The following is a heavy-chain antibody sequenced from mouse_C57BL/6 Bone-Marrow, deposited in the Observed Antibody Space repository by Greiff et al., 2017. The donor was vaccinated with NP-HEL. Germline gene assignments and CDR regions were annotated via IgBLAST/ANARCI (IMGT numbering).Heavy chain of an antibody. D-gene: IGHD1-1*01. V-gene: IGHV14-1*01. CDR3: TTIIYYYGSKFAY. CDR2: IDPEDGDT. J-gene: IGHJ3*01. CDR1: GFNIKDYY. Sequence: VHVKQSGAELVRPGASVKLSCTASGFNIKDYYMHWVKQRPEQGLEWIGRIDPEDGDTEYAPKFQGKATMTADTSSNTAYLQLSSLTSEDTAVYYCTTIIYYYGSKFAYWGQGTLVTVSA.